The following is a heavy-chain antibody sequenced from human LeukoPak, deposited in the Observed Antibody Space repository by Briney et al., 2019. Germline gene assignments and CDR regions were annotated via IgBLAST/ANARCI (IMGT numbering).Heavy chain of an antibody. Sequence: PAGGSLRLSCAASGFTFNMYAMTWVRQVPGKGLECVSGISGDGGRTYYADSVKGRFTISRDNSKNTLYLQMNSLRAEDTAVYYCANGSEQQLVIDYWGQGTLVTVSS. V-gene: IGHV3-23*01. CDR3: ANGSEQQLVIDY. CDR2: ISGDGGRT. J-gene: IGHJ4*02. CDR1: GFTFNMYA. D-gene: IGHD6-13*01.